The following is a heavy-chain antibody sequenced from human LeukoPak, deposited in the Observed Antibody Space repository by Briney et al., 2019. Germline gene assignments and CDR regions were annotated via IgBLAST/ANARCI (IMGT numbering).Heavy chain of an antibody. Sequence: PGGFLRLSCEASGFTFGTYGMTWVRQAPGKGLEWVSGITGSSTWTYYGDSVRGRFTISRDNSKNTLHLQMNNLTADDTAIYYCVRELVSLGTGYFDLWGRGTLVTVSS. J-gene: IGHJ2*01. D-gene: IGHD7-27*01. V-gene: IGHV3-23*01. CDR1: GFTFGTYG. CDR2: ITGSSTWT. CDR3: VRELVSLGTGYFDL.